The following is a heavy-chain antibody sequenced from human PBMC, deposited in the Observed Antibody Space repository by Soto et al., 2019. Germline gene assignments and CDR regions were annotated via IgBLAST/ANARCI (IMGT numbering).Heavy chain of an antibody. J-gene: IGHJ4*02. Sequence: GGSLRLSCAASGFTFSSYAMSWVRQAPGKGLEWVSAISGSGGSTYYADSVKGRFTISRDNSKNTLYLQMNSLRAEDTAVYYCAKDLIPAPDYYDSSGPIPRGDYWGQGTLVTVSS. CDR3: AKDLIPAPDYYDSSGPIPRGDY. V-gene: IGHV3-23*01. CDR1: GFTFSSYA. CDR2: ISGSGGST. D-gene: IGHD3-22*01.